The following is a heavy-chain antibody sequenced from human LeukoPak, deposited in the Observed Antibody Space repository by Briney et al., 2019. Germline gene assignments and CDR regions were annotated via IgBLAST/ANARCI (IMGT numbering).Heavy chain of an antibody. CDR3: ARLPTVVTRAAFDI. CDR1: GGSISSYY. J-gene: IGHJ3*02. Sequence: PSETLSLTCTVSGGSISSYYWSWIRQPAGKGLEWIGRIYTSGNTYYNPSLKSRVTMSIDTSKTQFSLKLSSVTAADTAVYYCARLPTVVTRAAFDIWGQGTMVTVSS. V-gene: IGHV4-4*07. D-gene: IGHD4-23*01. CDR2: IYTSGNT.